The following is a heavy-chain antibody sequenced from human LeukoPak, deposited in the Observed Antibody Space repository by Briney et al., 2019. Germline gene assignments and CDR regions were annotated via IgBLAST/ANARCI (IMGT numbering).Heavy chain of an antibody. CDR2: IYYSGST. CDR1: RGSISSYY. D-gene: IGHD3-16*01. J-gene: IGHJ4*02. CDR3: ARGPIPSEGGY. V-gene: IGHV4-59*12. Sequence: SETLSLTCTVSRGSISSYYWSWIRQPPGKGLEWIGYIYYSGSTKYNPSLNSRVTISVDTSKNQFSLKLNSVTAADTAVYYCARGPIPSEGGYWGQGTLVTVSS.